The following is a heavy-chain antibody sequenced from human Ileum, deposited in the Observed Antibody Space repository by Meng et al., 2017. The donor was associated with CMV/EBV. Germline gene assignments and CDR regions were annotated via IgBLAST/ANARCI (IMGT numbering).Heavy chain of an antibody. V-gene: IGHV3-53*01. D-gene: IGHD3-10*01. Sequence: GESLKISCVASGITLSRGYMTWVRQAAGKGLEWVSIIYSGGGTNYAGSVKGRFTISRGTSKNTVYLQMNSLTVEDTAIYYCARDSGGAGLDYWGQGTLVTVSS. CDR1: GITLSRGY. J-gene: IGHJ4*02. CDR3: ARDSGGAGLDY. CDR2: IYSGGGT.